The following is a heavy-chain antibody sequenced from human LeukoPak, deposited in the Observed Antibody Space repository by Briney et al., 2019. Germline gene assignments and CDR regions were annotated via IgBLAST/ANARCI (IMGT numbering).Heavy chain of an antibody. CDR2: IIPILNVA. CDR3: TREGVYSPDGSGYHRDAFDI. D-gene: IGHD3-22*01. V-gene: IGHV1-69*04. CDR1: GGSFNSYV. J-gene: IGHJ3*02. Sequence: ASVKVSCKASGGSFNSYVITWVRQAPGQGLEWMGRIIPILNVANVAQKFQGRVTITADKSTNTAHMELSSLRSEDTAVYYCTREGVYSPDGSGYHRDAFDIWGQGTVVTVSS.